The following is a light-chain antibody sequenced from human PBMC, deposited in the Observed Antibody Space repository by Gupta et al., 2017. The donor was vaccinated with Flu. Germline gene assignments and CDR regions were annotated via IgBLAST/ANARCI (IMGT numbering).Light chain of an antibody. CDR2: DAS. J-gene: IGKJ4*01. CDR3: QQRVNWPST. V-gene: IGKV3-11*01. Sequence: EIVLTQSPATLSLSPGERATLSCRASQDINDYLAWYQQRPGQAPSLLIYDASNRATGIPARFGDSGSGTDFTLTISGREPEDFAVYFCQQRVNWPSTFGGGTKLEI. CDR1: QDINDY.